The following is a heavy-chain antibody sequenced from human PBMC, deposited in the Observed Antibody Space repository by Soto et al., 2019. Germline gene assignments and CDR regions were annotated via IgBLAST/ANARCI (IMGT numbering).Heavy chain of an antibody. D-gene: IGHD3-3*01. CDR2: ISGSGGST. CDR1: GFTFSSYA. CDR3: ATYDFWGLVDY. Sequence: EVQLLESGGGLVQPGGSLRLSCAASGFTFSSYAMSWVRQAPGKGLEWVSAISGSGGSTYYADSVKGRFTISRDNSKNTRYLQINSLRAEDTAVYYCATYDFWGLVDYWGQGTLVTVSS. V-gene: IGHV3-23*01. J-gene: IGHJ4*02.